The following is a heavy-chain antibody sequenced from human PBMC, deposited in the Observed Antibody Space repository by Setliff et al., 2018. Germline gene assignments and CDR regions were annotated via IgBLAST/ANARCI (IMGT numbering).Heavy chain of an antibody. J-gene: IGHJ3*02. CDR3: ARDPLTTNRRRAFDI. CDR2: IYYSGST. Sequence: SETLSLTCTVSGGSISSGGYYWSWIRQHPGKGLEWIGYIYYSGSTYYNPSLKSRVTISVDTSKNQFSLKLSSVTAADTAVYYCARDPLTTNRRRAFDILGQGTMVTVSS. D-gene: IGHD4-17*01. CDR1: GGSISSGGYY. V-gene: IGHV4-31*03.